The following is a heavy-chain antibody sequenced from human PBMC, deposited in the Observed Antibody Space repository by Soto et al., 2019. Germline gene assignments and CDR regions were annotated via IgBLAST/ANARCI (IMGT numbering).Heavy chain of an antibody. V-gene: IGHV1-8*01. D-gene: IGHD3-3*01. J-gene: IGHJ6*02. CDR3: ARGAYDDFWSGVGPKDYYYGMDV. CDR2: MNPNSGNT. Sequence: VASVKVSCKASGYTFTSYDINWVRQATGQGLEWMGWMNPNSGNTGYAQKFQGRVTMTRNTSISTAYMELSSLRSEDTAVYYCARGAYDDFWSGVGPKDYYYGMDVWGQGTTVTVSS. CDR1: GYTFTSYD.